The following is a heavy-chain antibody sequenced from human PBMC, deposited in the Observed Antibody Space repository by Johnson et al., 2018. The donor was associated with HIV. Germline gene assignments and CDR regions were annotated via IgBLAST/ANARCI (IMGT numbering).Heavy chain of an antibody. D-gene: IGHD2-21*01. CDR1: GFTFTTYD. V-gene: IGHV3-13*01. J-gene: IGHJ3*02. CDR2: IGTGGDT. Sequence: VQLVESGGGLVQPGGSLRLSCAASGFTFTTYDMHWVRQGTGKGLEWVSGIGTGGDTHHPDSVKGRFTISRDNARNLLFLQMNTLRAEDTAVYYCARDVSYRDDGDGWADAFDIWGQGTMVTVSA. CDR3: ARDVSYRDDGDGWADAFDI.